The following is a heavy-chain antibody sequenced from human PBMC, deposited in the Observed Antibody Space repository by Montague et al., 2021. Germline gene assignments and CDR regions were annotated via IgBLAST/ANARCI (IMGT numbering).Heavy chain of an antibody. Sequence: SLRLSCAVSGLSFDNCAMTWVRQAPGKGLEWVSGISASSDNIYYADSAKGRVTISRDNSKNTLYLQMRDLRAEDTAVYYCARDRRGGTYFDYWGQGTLVTVSP. J-gene: IGHJ4*02. CDR2: ISASSDNI. CDR3: ARDRRGGTYFDY. V-gene: IGHV3-23*01. D-gene: IGHD2-15*01. CDR1: GLSFDNCA.